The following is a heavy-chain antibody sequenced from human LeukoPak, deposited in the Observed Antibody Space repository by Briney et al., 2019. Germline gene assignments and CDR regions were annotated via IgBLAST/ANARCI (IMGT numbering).Heavy chain of an antibody. CDR2: INANGGST. J-gene: IGHJ4*02. V-gene: IGHV3-23*01. D-gene: IGHD3-22*01. CDR3: YYYYGSSGANPRDY. CDR1: GFTFRKYA. Sequence: GGSLRLSCAPSGFTFRKYAMNWVREARGKGVEWVSGINANGGSTYYADSVKGRFTISRDNSKNTLYLQMNSLRAEDTAVYYCYYYYGSSGANPRDYWGQGTLVTVSS.